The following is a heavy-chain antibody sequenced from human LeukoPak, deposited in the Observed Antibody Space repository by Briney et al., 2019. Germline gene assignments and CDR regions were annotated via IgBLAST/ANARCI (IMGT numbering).Heavy chain of an antibody. CDR3: ASLYYDYVWGSYRPPYFDY. V-gene: IGHV4-31*03. J-gene: IGHJ4*02. CDR1: GGSVSSGSYY. Sequence: PSETLSLTCTVSGGSVSSGSYYWSWIRQHPGKGLEWIGYIYYSGSTYYNPSLKSRVTISVDTSKNQFSLKLSSVTAADTAVYYCASLYYDYVWGSYRPPYFDYWGQGTLVTVSS. CDR2: IYYSGST. D-gene: IGHD3-16*02.